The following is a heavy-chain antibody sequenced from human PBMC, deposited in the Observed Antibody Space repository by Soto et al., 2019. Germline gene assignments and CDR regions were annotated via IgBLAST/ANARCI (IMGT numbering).Heavy chain of an antibody. CDR2: IYWDDDK. V-gene: IGHV2-5*02. D-gene: IGHD3-10*01. CDR1: GFSLSTSGVG. Sequence: QITLKESGPTLVKPTQTLTLTCTFSGFSLSTSGVGVGWIRQPPGKALEWLALIYWDDDKRYSPSLKSRLTITTDTSKNQVVLTMTNMDPVDTATYYCAHRLLLWFGGMDAFDIWGQGTMVTVSS. J-gene: IGHJ3*02. CDR3: AHRLLLWFGGMDAFDI.